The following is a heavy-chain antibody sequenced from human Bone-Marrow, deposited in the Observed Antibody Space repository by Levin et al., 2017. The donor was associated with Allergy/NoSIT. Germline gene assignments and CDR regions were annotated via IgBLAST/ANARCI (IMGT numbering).Heavy chain of an antibody. CDR1: GYSFTSYW. D-gene: IGHD3-10*01. V-gene: IGHV5-51*01. Sequence: GESLKISCQGSGYSFTSYWIGWVRQMPGKGLEWMGIIYPGDSDTRYSPSFQGQVTISADKSISTAYLQWSSLKASDTAMYYCARHTGTNYYGSGSYYPYLYYFDYWGQGTLVTVSS. CDR2: IYPGDSDT. J-gene: IGHJ4*02. CDR3: ARHTGTNYYGSGSYYPYLYYFDY.